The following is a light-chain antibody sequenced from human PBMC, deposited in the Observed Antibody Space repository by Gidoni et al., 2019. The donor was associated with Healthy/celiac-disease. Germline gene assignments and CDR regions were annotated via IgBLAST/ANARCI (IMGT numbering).Light chain of an antibody. Sequence: QSALTQPRSVSGYPGQPVTISCTGTSSDVGGYTYVSWYQQHPGKAPKLMIYDVSQRPSGVPDRFSGSKSVNTASLTISGLQAEDEAVYYCCSYAGSYTSYVFGTVTKVTVL. CDR2: DVS. CDR3: CSYAGSYTSYV. J-gene: IGLJ1*01. CDR1: SSDVGGYTY. V-gene: IGLV2-11*01.